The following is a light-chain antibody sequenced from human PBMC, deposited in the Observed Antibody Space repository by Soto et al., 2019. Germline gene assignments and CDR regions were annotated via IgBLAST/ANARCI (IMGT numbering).Light chain of an antibody. Sequence: DLHMTQSPSTLSPAVGDRVTITCRASQSISSWLAWYQQKPGKVPKLLIFKASNLESGVPSRFSGSGSGTEFTLTISSLQPDDSATYYCQQYNTYWTFGQGTKVDIK. CDR2: KAS. CDR1: QSISSW. J-gene: IGKJ1*01. V-gene: IGKV1-5*03. CDR3: QQYNTYWT.